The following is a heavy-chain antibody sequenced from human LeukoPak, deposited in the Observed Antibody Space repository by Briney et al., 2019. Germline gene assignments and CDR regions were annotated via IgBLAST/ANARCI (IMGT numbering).Heavy chain of an antibody. CDR3: ARVAEAAAFDS. J-gene: IGHJ4*02. V-gene: IGHV3-21*06. D-gene: IGHD6-13*01. CDR1: GFTFNTYS. CDR2: ISRNSRYI. Sequence: SGGSLRLSCAASGFTFNTYSMSWVRQAPGKGLEWVSSISRNSRYIYYADSTRGRFTISRDNAKNSLYLQMNSLKVEDTAVYYCARVAEAAAFDSWGQGTLVTVSS.